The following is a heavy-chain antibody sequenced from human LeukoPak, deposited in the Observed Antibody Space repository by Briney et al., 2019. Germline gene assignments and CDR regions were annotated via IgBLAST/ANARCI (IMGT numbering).Heavy chain of an antibody. CDR2: ISGSGGST. V-gene: IGHV3-23*01. Sequence: PGGSLRLSCAASGFTFSSYAMSWVRQASGKGLEWVSAISGSGGSTYYADSVKGRFTISRDNSKNTLYLQMNSLRAEDTAVYYCAKEGGYSYGNAGQYYFDYWGQGTLVTVSS. CDR3: AKEGGYSYGNAGQYYFDY. CDR1: GFTFSSYA. D-gene: IGHD5-18*01. J-gene: IGHJ4*02.